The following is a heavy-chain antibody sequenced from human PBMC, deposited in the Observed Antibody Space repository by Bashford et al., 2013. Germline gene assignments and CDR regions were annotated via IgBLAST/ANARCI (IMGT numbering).Heavy chain of an antibody. D-gene: IGHD3-10*01. J-gene: IGHJ6*02. CDR3: ARDRVYYYYYYGMDV. CDR2: INTNNGGT. V-gene: IGHV1-2*02. CDR1: GYTFSDYY. Sequence: VASVKVSCKASGYTFSDYYIQWVRQAPGQGLEWMAWINTNNGGTNYAQKFQGRVTITADKSTSTAYMELSSLRSEDTAVYYCARDRVYYYYYYGMDVWGQGTTVTVSS.